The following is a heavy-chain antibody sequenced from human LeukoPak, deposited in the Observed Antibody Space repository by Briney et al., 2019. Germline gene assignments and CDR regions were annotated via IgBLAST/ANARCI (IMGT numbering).Heavy chain of an antibody. Sequence: SETLSLTCTVSGGSISSSSYYWGWIRQPPGKGLEWIGSIYYSGSTYYNPSXKSRVTISVDTSKNQFSLKLSSVTAADTAVYXXARQTSDYDFWSKPFFDYWGQGTLVTVSS. CDR2: IYYSGST. V-gene: IGHV4-39*01. J-gene: IGHJ4*02. CDR3: ARQTSDYDFWSKPFFDY. CDR1: GGSISSSSYY. D-gene: IGHD3-3*01.